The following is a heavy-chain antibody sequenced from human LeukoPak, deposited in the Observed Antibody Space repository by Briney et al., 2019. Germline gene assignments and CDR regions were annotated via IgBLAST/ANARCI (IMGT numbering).Heavy chain of an antibody. CDR2: INWNGGST. CDR3: ARDRNLQVLRYFDWLLPDAFDI. Sequence: GGSLRLSCAASGFTFDDYGMSWVRQAPGKGLEWVSGINWNGGSTGYADSVKGRFTISRDNAKNSLYLQMNSLRAEDTALYYCARDRNLQVLRYFDWLLPDAFDIWGQGTMVTVSS. CDR1: GFTFDDYG. J-gene: IGHJ3*02. V-gene: IGHV3-20*04. D-gene: IGHD3-9*01.